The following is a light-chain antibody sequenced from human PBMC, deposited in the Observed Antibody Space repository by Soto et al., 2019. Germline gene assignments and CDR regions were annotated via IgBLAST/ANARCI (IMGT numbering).Light chain of an antibody. V-gene: IGKV3-11*01. CDR1: QSVSSY. J-gene: IGKJ4*01. CDR3: QQRSNSRD. Sequence: EIVLTQSPATLSLSPGERATLSCRASQSVSSYLAWYKQKPGQAPRLLIYYASNRATGIPARFSGSGSGTDFTLTICRVESGVFAVYYCQQRSNSRDFGGGTMVESK. CDR2: YAS.